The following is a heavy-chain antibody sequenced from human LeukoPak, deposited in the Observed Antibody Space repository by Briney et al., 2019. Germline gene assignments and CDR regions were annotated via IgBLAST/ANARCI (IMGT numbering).Heavy chain of an antibody. Sequence: QPGGSLRLSCAASGFSVSSNYMSWVRQVPGKGLEWVSVIYSGGSTYYADSVKGRFTISRDNSKNTLYLQMNSLRAEDTAVYYCARELNVGATGPGALAYNWFDPWGQGTLVTVSS. CDR3: ARELNVGATGPGALAYNWFDP. V-gene: IGHV3-53*01. J-gene: IGHJ5*02. CDR1: GFSVSSNY. D-gene: IGHD1-26*01. CDR2: IYSGGST.